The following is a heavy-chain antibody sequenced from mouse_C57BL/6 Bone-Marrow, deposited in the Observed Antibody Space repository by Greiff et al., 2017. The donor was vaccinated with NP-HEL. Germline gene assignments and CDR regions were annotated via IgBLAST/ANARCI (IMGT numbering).Heavy chain of an antibody. CDR1: GFTFSSYG. Sequence: EVKLMESGGDLVKPGGSLKLSCAASGFTFSSYGMSWVRQTPDKRLEWVATISSGGSYTYYPDSVKGRFTISRENAKNTRYLQMSSLKSEDTAMYYCARRGYPAWFAYWGQGTLVTVSA. CDR2: ISSGGSYT. CDR3: ARRGYPAWFAY. J-gene: IGHJ3*01. V-gene: IGHV5-6*02. D-gene: IGHD2-2*01.